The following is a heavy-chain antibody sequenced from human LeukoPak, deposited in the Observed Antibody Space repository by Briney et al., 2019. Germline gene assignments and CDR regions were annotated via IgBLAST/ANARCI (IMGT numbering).Heavy chain of an antibody. V-gene: IGHV3-7*01. CDR2: INQNGSDK. Sequence: GGSLRLSCAASGFTFSSYWMSWVRQAPGKGLEWVSNINQNGSDKYYVDSVKGRFTISRDNAKNSLYLQMNSLRDEDTAVYYCARESYCGGDCYEDYYYYYMDVWGKGTTVTVSS. J-gene: IGHJ6*03. CDR1: GFTFSSYW. D-gene: IGHD2-21*01. CDR3: ARESYCGGDCYEDYYYYYMDV.